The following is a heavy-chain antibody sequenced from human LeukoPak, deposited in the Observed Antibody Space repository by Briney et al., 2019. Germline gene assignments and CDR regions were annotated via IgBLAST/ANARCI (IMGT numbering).Heavy chain of an antibody. CDR2: VYYSGTT. J-gene: IGHJ6*03. D-gene: IGHD5-12*01. Sequence: SQTLSLTCTVSGGSISSGGYYWSWIRQQPGRGLDWIWVVYYSGTTYSNPSLKSRATISVDSSKNQYSLKLSSVPAADTAVYCCARVHLGATYYYFYYMDVWGKGTRVTVSS. V-gene: IGHV4-31*03. CDR1: GGSISSGGYY. CDR3: ARVHLGATYYYFYYMDV.